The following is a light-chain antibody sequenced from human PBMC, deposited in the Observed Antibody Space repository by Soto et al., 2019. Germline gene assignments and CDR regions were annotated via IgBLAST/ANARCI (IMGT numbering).Light chain of an antibody. CDR1: QDIKRF. V-gene: IGKV1-9*01. CDR2: TIS. J-gene: IGKJ4*01. Sequence: DVQLTQSPSFLAASVGDRLTITCRASQDIKRFLAWYHQKPGKAPKLLIYTISTLQSGVPSRFSGSDSGTEFTLTISSLQPDDFATYYCQQVNTYPVTFGGGTKVEI. CDR3: QQVNTYPVT.